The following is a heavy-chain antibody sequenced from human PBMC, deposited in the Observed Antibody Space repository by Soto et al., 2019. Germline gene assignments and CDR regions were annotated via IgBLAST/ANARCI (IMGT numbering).Heavy chain of an antibody. V-gene: IGHV1-18*01. CDR3: ARDVAAADY. D-gene: IGHD6-13*01. J-gene: IGHJ4*02. CDR1: GYSFTTYG. CDR2: ISDGNGNT. Sequence: ASVKVSCKASGYSFTTYGISWVRQAPGQGLEWMGWISDGNGNTKYEKKFQGRVTMTRDTSASTAYMELSSLRSEDTAVYYCARDVAAADYWGQGTLVTVSS.